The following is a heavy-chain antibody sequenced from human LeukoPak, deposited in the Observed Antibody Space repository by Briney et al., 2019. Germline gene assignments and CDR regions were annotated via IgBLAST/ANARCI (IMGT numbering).Heavy chain of an antibody. CDR3: ARAGGLQGGYYYYGLDV. Sequence: GASVKVSCKASGGTFSSYAISWVRQVPGQGLEWMGGIIPIFGTANYAQKFQGRVTITADKSTSTAYMELSSLRSEDTAVYYCARAGGLQGGYYYYGLDVWGKGTTVTVSS. D-gene: IGHD2-21*01. CDR2: IIPIFGTA. V-gene: IGHV1-69*06. CDR1: GGTFSSYA. J-gene: IGHJ6*04.